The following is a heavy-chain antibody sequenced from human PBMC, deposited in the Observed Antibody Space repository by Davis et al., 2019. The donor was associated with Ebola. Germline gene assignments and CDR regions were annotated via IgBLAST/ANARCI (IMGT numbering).Heavy chain of an antibody. CDR1: GFTFSSYG. CDR2: IWYDGSNK. CDR3: AKDWRGYSSSWFSFFDY. D-gene: IGHD6-13*01. J-gene: IGHJ4*02. Sequence: GGSLRLSCAASGFTFSSYGMHWVRQAPGKGLEWVAVIWYDGSNKYYADSVKGRFTISRDNSKNTLYLQMNSLRAEDTAVYYCAKDWRGYSSSWFSFFDYWGQGTLVTVSS. V-gene: IGHV3-33*06.